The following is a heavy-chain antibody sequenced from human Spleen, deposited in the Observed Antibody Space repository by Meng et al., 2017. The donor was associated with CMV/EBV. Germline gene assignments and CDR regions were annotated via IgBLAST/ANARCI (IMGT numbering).Heavy chain of an antibody. CDR2: INPNSGGT. CDR1: FTGYY. CDR3: ARRYCSSTSCYLEPHWVDP. D-gene: IGHD2-2*01. V-gene: IGHV1-2*02. J-gene: IGHJ5*02. Sequence: FTGYYMHWVRQAPGQGLEWMGWINPNSGGTNYAQKFQGRVTMTRDTSISTAYMELSRLRSDDTAVYYCARRYCSSTSCYLEPHWVDPWGQGTLVTVSS.